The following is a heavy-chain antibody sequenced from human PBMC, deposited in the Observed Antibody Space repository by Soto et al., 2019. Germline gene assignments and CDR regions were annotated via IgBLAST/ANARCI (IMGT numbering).Heavy chain of an antibody. J-gene: IGHJ3*01. D-gene: IGHD4-17*01. Sequence: QGQLVQSGAEVKKPGSSVKVSCKASGGTFSTSSINWVRQVPGQRPEWMGNILPIFGTADYAQKFQDRVTINAYKSTNTADMQLRSLFSEDTAVYYCARGHEYGGNSDAFELWGQGTVVTVSS. CDR2: ILPIFGTA. CDR3: ARGHEYGGNSDAFEL. CDR1: GGTFSTSS. V-gene: IGHV1-69*14.